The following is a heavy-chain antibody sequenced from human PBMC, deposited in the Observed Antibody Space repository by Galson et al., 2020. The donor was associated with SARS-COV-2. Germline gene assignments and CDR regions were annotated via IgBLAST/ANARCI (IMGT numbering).Heavy chain of an antibody. CDR1: GFIFIVYA. D-gene: IGHD2-2*01. Sequence: GGSLRLSCEGSGFIFIVYAMNWVRQAPGKGLEWVATIDSTDVFIYYQTSVQARFTISRDNSKDTVFLQMNSLKAEDTAVYHCAKTLVGNGGYMDVWGKGTTVTVSS. CDR3: AKTLVGNGGYMDV. J-gene: IGHJ6*03. CDR2: IDSTDVFI. V-gene: IGHV3-23*01.